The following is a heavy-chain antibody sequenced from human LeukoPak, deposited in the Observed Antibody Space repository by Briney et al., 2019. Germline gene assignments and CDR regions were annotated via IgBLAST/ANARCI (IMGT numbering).Heavy chain of an antibody. CDR1: GYTFTGYY. CDR2: INPNSGNT. J-gene: IGHJ5*02. Sequence: GASVKVSCKASGYTFTGYYMHWVRQAPGQGLEWMGRINPNSGNTGYAQKFQGRVTITRNTSISTAYRELSSLRSEDTAVYYCARRNYGSPRWFDPWGQGTLVTVS. CDR3: ARRNYGSPRWFDP. D-gene: IGHD3-10*01. V-gene: IGHV1-8*02.